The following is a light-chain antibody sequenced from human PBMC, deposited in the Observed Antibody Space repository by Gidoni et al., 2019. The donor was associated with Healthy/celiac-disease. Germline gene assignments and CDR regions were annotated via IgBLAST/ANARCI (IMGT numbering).Light chain of an antibody. J-gene: IGLJ2*01. V-gene: IGLV3-19*01. Sequence: SSELTQDPAVSVALGQTVRITCQGASLRNYYTTWYQQKPGQAPVLVLYEKNRRPPGIPDRFSGSSSGNTASLTITGIRAEDEAVYYCNPRDTNADALVFGGGTRRTVL. CDR3: NPRDTNADALV. CDR1: SLRNYY. CDR2: EKN.